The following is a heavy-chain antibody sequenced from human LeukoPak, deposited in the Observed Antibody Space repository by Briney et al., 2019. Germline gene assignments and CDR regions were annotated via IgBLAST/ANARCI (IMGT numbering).Heavy chain of an antibody. V-gene: IGHV3-66*02. D-gene: IGHD3-10*01. CDR2: IYSSGST. CDR3: ARAPRGSGSYYFDY. CDR1: GFTVSGNY. J-gene: IGHJ4*02. Sequence: GGSLRLSCAASGFTVSGNYMSWVRQAPGKGLEWVSVIYSSGSTFYADSVKGRFTISRDNSKSTLYLQMNSLRAEDTAVYYCARAPRGSGSYYFDYWGQGTLVTVSS.